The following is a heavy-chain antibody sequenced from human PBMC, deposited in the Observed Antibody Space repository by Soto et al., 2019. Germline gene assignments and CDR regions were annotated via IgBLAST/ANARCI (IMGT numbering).Heavy chain of an antibody. J-gene: IGHJ4*02. CDR1: GGSISSYY. D-gene: IGHD3-22*01. CDR3: ARKRGLRRKITTYYFDY. V-gene: IGHV4-59*12. Sequence: SETLSLTCTVSGGSISSYYWSWIRQPPGKGLEWIGYIYYSGSTNYNPSLKSRVTISVDTSKNQFSLKLSSVTAADTAVYYCARKRGLRRKITTYYFDYWGQGTLVTVSS. CDR2: IYYSGST.